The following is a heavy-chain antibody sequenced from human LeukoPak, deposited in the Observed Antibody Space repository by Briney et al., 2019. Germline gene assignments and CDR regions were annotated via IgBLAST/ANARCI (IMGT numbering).Heavy chain of an antibody. V-gene: IGHV3-48*03. CDR1: GFTFSSYE. D-gene: IGHD5-18*01. J-gene: IGHJ4*02. CDR3: ARAGRSYGYLPGKDLDY. CDR2: ISSSGSTI. Sequence: GGSLRLSCAASGFTFSSYEMNWVRQAPGKGLEWVSYISSSGSTIYYADSVKGRFTISRDNAKNSLYLQMNSLRAEDTAVYHCARAGRSYGYLPGKDLDYWGQGTLVTVSS.